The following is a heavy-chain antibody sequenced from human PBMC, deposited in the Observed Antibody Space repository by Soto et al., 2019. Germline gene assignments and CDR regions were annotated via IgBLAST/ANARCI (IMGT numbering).Heavy chain of an antibody. Sequence: GGSLRLSCAASGFTFSDYYMSWIRQAPGKGLEWVSYISSSSSYTNYADSVKGRFTISRDNAKNSLYLKMNSLRAEDTAVYYCARSGYSYDRDDFDYWGQGTMVTVSS. D-gene: IGHD5-18*01. CDR1: GFTFSDYY. J-gene: IGHJ4*02. CDR3: ARSGYSYDRDDFDY. V-gene: IGHV3-11*06. CDR2: ISSSSSYT.